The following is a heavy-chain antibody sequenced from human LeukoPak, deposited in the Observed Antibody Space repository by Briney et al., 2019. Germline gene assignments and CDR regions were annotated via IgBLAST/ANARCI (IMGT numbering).Heavy chain of an antibody. J-gene: IGHJ4*02. V-gene: IGHV1-2*02. CDR2: INPNSGGT. CDR3: ARDLYGSGHQRHDY. D-gene: IGHD3-10*01. Sequence: GASVKVSCKASGYTFTGYYMHWVRQAPGQGLEWMGWINPNSGGTNYAQKFQGRVTMTRDTSISTAYMELSRLRSDDTAVYYCARDLYGSGHQRHDYWGQGTLVTVSS. CDR1: GYTFTGYY.